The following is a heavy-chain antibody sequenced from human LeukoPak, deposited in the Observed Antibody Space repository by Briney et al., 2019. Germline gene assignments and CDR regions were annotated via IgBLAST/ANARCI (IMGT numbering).Heavy chain of an antibody. CDR2: ISGYNGIT. J-gene: IGHJ6*02. V-gene: IGHV1-18*01. CDR3: ARWSGGSDWRYHCGMDV. Sequence: ASVKVSCKTSGYIFTDYGISWVRQAPGQGLEWMGWISGYNGITNYAQNFQGRVTVTTDTSTTTGYMELRSLRSDDTAVYYCARWSGGSDWRYHCGMDVWGQGTTVTVSS. CDR1: GYIFTDYG. D-gene: IGHD6-19*01.